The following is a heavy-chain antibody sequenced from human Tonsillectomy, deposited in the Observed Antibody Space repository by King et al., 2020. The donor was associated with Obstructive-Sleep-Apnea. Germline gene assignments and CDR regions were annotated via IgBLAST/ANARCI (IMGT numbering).Heavy chain of an antibody. CDR3: AGHQFDSGGYYSFDY. CDR2: IYYSGST. V-gene: IGHV4-59*08. CDR1: GGSISSYY. D-gene: IGHD3-22*01. J-gene: IGHJ4*02. Sequence: VQLQESGPGLVKPSETLSLTCTVSGGSISSYYWSWIRQPPGKGLEWIGYIYYSGSTDYNPSLKSRVTISVDTSKNQFSLKLSSVTAAATAVYYCAGHQFDSGGYYSFDYWGQGTLVTVSS.